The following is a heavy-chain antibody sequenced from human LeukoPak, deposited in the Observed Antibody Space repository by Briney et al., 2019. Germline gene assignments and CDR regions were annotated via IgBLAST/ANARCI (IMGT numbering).Heavy chain of an antibody. Sequence: GASVKVSCKAPGYTFTGYYMHWVRQAPGQGLEWMGWINPNSGGTSYAQKFQGRVTMTRDTSISTAYMELSRLRSDDTAVYYCARDYYDSSGYQQEYFQHWGQGTLVTVSS. V-gene: IGHV1-2*02. CDR1: GYTFTGYY. J-gene: IGHJ1*01. D-gene: IGHD3-22*01. CDR3: ARDYYDSSGYQQEYFQH. CDR2: INPNSGGT.